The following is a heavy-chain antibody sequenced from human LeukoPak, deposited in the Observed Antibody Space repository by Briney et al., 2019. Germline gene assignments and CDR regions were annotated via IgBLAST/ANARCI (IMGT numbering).Heavy chain of an antibody. V-gene: IGHV4-4*09. J-gene: IGHJ6*03. CDR3: ARQALSYYYYVDV. Sequence: SGTLSLTCTVSGGSIRSYYWSWIRQPPGKGLEWIGYIFASVTTNYNPSLKSRVTISVDESKNQFSLQLGSVTAADTAVYYCARQALSYYYYVDVWGKGTTVTVSS. CDR2: IFASVTT. CDR1: GGSIRSYY.